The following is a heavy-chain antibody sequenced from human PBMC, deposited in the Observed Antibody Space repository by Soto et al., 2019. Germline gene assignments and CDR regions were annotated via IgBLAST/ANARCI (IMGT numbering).Heavy chain of an antibody. CDR1: GGSISSYY. CDR3: ATSSSWSRVDY. Sequence: QVQLQESGPGLVKPSETLSLTCTVSGGSISSYYWSWIRQPPGKGLEWIGYIYYSGSTNYNPSLKSRVTISVDTSKNQFSLKLSSVTAADTAVYYCATSSSWSRVDYWGQGTLVTVSS. D-gene: IGHD6-13*01. V-gene: IGHV4-59*01. J-gene: IGHJ4*02. CDR2: IYYSGST.